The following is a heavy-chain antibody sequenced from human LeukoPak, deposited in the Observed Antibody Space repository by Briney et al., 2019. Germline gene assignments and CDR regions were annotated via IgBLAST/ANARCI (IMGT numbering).Heavy chain of an antibody. CDR2: MYNDGDT. CDR1: GFSVSNNY. D-gene: IGHD4-17*01. J-gene: IGHJ3*02. Sequence: PGGSLRLSCAASGFSVSNNYMSWVRQAPGKGLEWVSIMYNDGDTYQRDSVEGRFTMSRDNSKNTLYLHMDSLRVEDTAMYFCAREGSDYGDYDAFDIWGRGTMVIVSS. V-gene: IGHV3-53*01. CDR3: AREGSDYGDYDAFDI.